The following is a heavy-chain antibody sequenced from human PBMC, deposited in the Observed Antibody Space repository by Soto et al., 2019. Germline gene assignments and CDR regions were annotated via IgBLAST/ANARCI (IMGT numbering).Heavy chain of an antibody. V-gene: IGHV4-59*01. CDR1: GGSISYYY. D-gene: IGHD5-18*01. J-gene: IGHJ6*02. CDR2: IYYSGSP. CDR3: ARLDTAVVGDYYYYGMDV. Sequence: SETLSLTCTVSGGSISYYYWSWIRQPPGKGLEWIGYIYYSGSPNYNPSLKSRVTISVDTSKRQFSLKLSSVTAADTAVYYCARLDTAVVGDYYYYGMDVWGQGTTVTGSS.